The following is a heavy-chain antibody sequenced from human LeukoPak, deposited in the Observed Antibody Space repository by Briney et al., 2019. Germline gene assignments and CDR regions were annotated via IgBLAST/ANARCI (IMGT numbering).Heavy chain of an antibody. V-gene: IGHV4-59*01. J-gene: IGHJ4*02. CDR2: IYYSGTT. D-gene: IGHD3-16*01. CDR3: ARDPPGKGALDF. CDR1: GGSLESFY. Sequence: PSEALSLTCTVSGGSLESFYWSWIRQPPGKGLEYIGYIYYSGTTNYDPSLKGRVTILVAMSKNQFSLKLISVTAADTAAYYCARDPPGKGALDFWGQGTLVTVSS.